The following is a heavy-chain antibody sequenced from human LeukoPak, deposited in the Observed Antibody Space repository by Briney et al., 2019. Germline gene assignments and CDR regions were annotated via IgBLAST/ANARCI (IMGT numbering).Heavy chain of an antibody. CDR2: ICSSGSA. CDR3: ARMLNGAYDV. D-gene: IGHD5-12*01. V-gene: IGHV4-31*03. CDR1: GGSISSGVYC. J-gene: IGHJ4*02. Sequence: SETLSLTCTVSGGSISSGVYCWSWIRQRPGEGLQWIGYICSSGSAYYNASLKSRVSMSTDTSNNQFSLKLDSVTAADTAVYYCARMLNGAYDVWGQGTLVTVSS.